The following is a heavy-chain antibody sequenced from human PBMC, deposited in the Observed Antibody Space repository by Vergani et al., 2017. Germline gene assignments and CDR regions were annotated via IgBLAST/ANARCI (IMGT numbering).Heavy chain of an antibody. CDR2: IRYDGSSE. J-gene: IGHJ6*02. V-gene: IGHV3-30*02. CDR1: GFNFRSFG. D-gene: IGHD2/OR15-2a*01. CDR3: ANSVIAGNVGVAYFGMDV. Sequence: ALLVRSGGGAVQPGGSLRLSCEASGFNFRSFGMHWVRQAPGKGLEWVSFIRYDGSSEYYGDSVKGRFTISRDKSQNTVNLQMNSLRTEDTAVYFCANSVIAGNVGVAYFGMDVWGRGTTVTVSS.